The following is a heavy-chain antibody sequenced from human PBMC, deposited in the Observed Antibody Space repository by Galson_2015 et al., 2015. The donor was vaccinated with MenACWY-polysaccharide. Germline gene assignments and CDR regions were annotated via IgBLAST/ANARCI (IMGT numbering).Heavy chain of an antibody. CDR1: AFIFSNYW. J-gene: IGHJ3*02. V-gene: IGHV5-51*03. Sequence: QSGAEVKMPGESLKISCKGSAFIFSNYWIGWVRQVPGKGLEWMGIIYAGDSETKYSPSFQGQVTISADKSIATAYLQWSSLKASDTAMYYCARRYSVITVSYAFDIWGQGTMVTVSS. D-gene: IGHD3-22*01. CDR3: ARRYSVITVSYAFDI. CDR2: IYAGDSET.